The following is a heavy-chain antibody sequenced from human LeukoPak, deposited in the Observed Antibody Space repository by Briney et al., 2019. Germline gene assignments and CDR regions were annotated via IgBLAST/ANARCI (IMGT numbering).Heavy chain of an antibody. D-gene: IGHD3-10*01. CDR3: AKDRVPAVGRFGPPFYGMDV. CDR2: ISGSGGST. V-gene: IGHV3-23*01. Sequence: GGSLRLSCAASGSTFSSYAMSWVRQAPGKGLEWVSAISGSGGSTYYADSVKGRFTISRDNSKNTLYLQMNSLRAEDTAVYYCAKDRVPAVGRFGPPFYGMDVWGQGTTVTVSS. J-gene: IGHJ6*02. CDR1: GSTFSSYA.